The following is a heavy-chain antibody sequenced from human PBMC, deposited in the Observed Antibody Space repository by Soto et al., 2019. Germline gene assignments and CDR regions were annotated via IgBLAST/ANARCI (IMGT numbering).Heavy chain of an antibody. CDR1: GGSIYSYY. D-gene: IGHD5-18*01. V-gene: IGHV4-59*01. Sequence: SETLSLTCTVSGGSIYSYYWSWIRQPPGKGLEWIGYVYFSGTTNYNPSLKSRVTISVDMSTNQFSLKLSSVPAAHTAVYYCARGHNYGYSTFDMWGQGTMVT. CDR2: VYFSGTT. CDR3: ARGHNYGYSTFDM. J-gene: IGHJ3*02.